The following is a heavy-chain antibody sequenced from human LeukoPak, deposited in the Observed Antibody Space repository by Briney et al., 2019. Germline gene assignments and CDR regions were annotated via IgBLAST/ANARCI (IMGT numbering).Heavy chain of an antibody. CDR2: ISGSGGST. CDR1: GFTFSSYA. Sequence: LTGGSLRLSCAASGFTFSSYAMSWVRKPPGKGLEWVSAISGSGGSTYYADSVKGRFTISRDNSKNTLYLQMNSLRAEDTAVYYCARGRMARDAFDIWGQGTMVTVSS. D-gene: IGHD2-8*01. V-gene: IGHV3-23*01. CDR3: ARGRMARDAFDI. J-gene: IGHJ3*02.